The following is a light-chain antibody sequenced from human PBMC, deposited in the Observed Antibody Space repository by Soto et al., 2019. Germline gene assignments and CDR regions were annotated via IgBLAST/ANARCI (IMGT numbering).Light chain of an antibody. Sequence: DIQMTQSPSTLSASVGERVTITCRPSRGIGNALAWYQQKPGTVPKLLIHSASTLQSGVPSRFSGSGSGTDFTLTISSLQPEDVASYYCQKYDSAPTFGPGTKVDIK. J-gene: IGKJ1*01. CDR2: SAS. CDR1: RGIGNA. CDR3: QKYDSAPT. V-gene: IGKV1-27*01.